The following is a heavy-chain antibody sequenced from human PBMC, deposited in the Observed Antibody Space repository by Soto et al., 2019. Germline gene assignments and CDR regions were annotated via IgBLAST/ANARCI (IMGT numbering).Heavy chain of an antibody. D-gene: IGHD4-17*01. Sequence: EVQLVESGGGLVKPGGSLRLSCAASGFTFSNAWMTWVRQAPGKGLEWVGRIKSKTDGGTTDYAAPVKGRFTISRDDSKSTLYLQMHRLKTEDTAVYYCTTARGTYGAEYFEYWGQGTLVTVSS. CDR2: IKSKTDGGTT. CDR3: TTARGTYGAEYFEY. CDR1: GFTFSNAW. V-gene: IGHV3-15*01. J-gene: IGHJ1*01.